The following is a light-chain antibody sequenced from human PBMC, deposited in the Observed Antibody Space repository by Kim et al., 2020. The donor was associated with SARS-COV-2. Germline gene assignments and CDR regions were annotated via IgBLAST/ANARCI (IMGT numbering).Light chain of an antibody. CDR3: QQLHTYPLT. Sequence: ASVGDRVTITCRASQGIRRDLAWYQQKPGNPPKLLIYAASTLQSGVPSRFSGSGSGTDFTLTITSLQPEDFATYSCQQLHTYPLTFGPGTKVDIK. J-gene: IGKJ3*01. CDR1: QGIRRD. V-gene: IGKV1-9*01. CDR2: AAS.